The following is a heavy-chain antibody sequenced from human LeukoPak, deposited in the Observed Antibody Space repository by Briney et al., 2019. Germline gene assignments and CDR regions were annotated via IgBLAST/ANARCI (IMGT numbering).Heavy chain of an antibody. J-gene: IGHJ6*03. Sequence: NPGGSLRLSCAASGFTFSSYSMNWVRQAPGKGLEWVSFISTSSSYIYYADSVKGRFTISRDNAKKSLYLQMNSLRAEDTAVYYCARDGSIPWGYYMDVWGKGTTVTISS. V-gene: IGHV3-21*01. D-gene: IGHD2-2*02. CDR1: GFTFSSYS. CDR2: ISTSSSYI. CDR3: ARDGSIPWGYYMDV.